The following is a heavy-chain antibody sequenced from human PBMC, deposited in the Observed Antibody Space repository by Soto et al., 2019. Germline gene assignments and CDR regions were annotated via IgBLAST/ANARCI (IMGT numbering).Heavy chain of an antibody. Sequence: SETLSLTCAVYGGSFSGYYWSWIRQPPGKGLEWIGEINHSGSTNYNPSLKSRVTISVDTSKNQFSLKLSSVTAADTAVYYCAVSHFPALRTKHYFDYWGQGTLVTVSS. V-gene: IGHV4-34*01. D-gene: IGHD6-25*01. CDR1: GGSFSGYY. CDR3: AVSHFPALRTKHYFDY. CDR2: INHSGST. J-gene: IGHJ4*02.